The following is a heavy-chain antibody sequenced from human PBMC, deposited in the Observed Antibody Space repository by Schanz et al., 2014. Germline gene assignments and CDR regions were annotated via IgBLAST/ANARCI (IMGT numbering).Heavy chain of an antibody. V-gene: IGHV3-23*01. J-gene: IGHJ4*02. Sequence: EVQLLESGGGLVQPGGSLRLSCAASGFTFSSYAMIWVRQAPGKGLEWVSALSGSGGNTYYAGSVKGRFSISRDYSKNTLYLQMSSLRAEDTAIYYCAKLSSSGRLAGYFDYWGQGALVTVSS. CDR3: AKLSSSGRLAGYFDY. D-gene: IGHD6-19*01. CDR1: GFTFSSYA. CDR2: LSGSGGNT.